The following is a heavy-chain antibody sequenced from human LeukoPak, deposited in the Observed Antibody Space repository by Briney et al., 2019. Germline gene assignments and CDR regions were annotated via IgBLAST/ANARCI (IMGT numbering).Heavy chain of an antibody. CDR3: ASSSGWIFDD. CDR2: IIQDGSET. CDR1: GFIFSNFW. Sequence: GGSVSLLCGAWGFIFSNFWMNEPREARGGAGEWVANIIQDGSETYYLDSVKRRFTIAKANAKNSLYLQINSLRAGDTALYYCASSSGWIFDDWGQGTLVTVSS. D-gene: IGHD6-19*01. J-gene: IGHJ4*02. V-gene: IGHV3-7*01.